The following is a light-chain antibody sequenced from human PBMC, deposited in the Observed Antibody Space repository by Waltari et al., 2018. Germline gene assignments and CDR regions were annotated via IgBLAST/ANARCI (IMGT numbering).Light chain of an antibody. CDR3: SSSTSSTTRV. V-gene: IGLV2-14*03. J-gene: IGLJ3*02. Sequence: QSALTQPASVSASPGQSITISCTGTSSDVGAYNYVSWYQQHPGKTPKLIIYDVRIRPSGVSKRFSGSKSGNTASLTISGLQADDEADYYCSSSTSSTTRVFGGGTRLTVL. CDR1: SSDVGAYNY. CDR2: DVR.